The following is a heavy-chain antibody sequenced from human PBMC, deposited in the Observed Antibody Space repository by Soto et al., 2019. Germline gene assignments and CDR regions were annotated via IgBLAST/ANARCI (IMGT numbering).Heavy chain of an antibody. D-gene: IGHD3-3*01. CDR3: ARESEEVSLDY. V-gene: IGHV3-21*01. Sequence: EVQLVESGGGLVKPGGSLRLSCAASGFTFSSYSMNWVRQAPGKGLEWGSYTSSSSSYIYYADSVKGRFTISRDNAKNSLYLQMNSLRAEDTAVYYCARESEEVSLDYWGQGTLVTVSS. CDR2: TSSSSSYI. CDR1: GFTFSSYS. J-gene: IGHJ4*02.